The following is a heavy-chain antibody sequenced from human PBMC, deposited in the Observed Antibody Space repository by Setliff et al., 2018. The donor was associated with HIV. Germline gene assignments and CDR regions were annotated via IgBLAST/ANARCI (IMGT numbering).Heavy chain of an antibody. CDR2: ISSRGGSV. Sequence: LRLSCAASGFTFSTSGMNWVRQAPGKGLEWVSSISSRGGSVYYADSVRGRFTISRDNANNLLYLQMNSLRAEDTAVYYCARDQEHIIVVSATGNMPGYLHYYYMDVWGKGSTVTVSS. D-gene: IGHD2-2*01. J-gene: IGHJ6*03. V-gene: IGHV3-21*01. CDR1: GFTFSTSG. CDR3: ARDQEHIIVVSATGNMPGYLHYYYMDV.